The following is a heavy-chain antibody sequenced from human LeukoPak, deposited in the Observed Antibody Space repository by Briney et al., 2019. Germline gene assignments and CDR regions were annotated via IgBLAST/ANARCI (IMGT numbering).Heavy chain of an antibody. D-gene: IGHD5-18*01. CDR3: ARDQGYSYGMSRRFDP. CDR1: GGSISSSSYY. CDR2: VYYSGST. J-gene: IGHJ5*02. Sequence: SETLSLTCTVSGGSISSSSYYWGWIRQPPGKGLDWIGSVYYSGSTYYNPSLKSRVTISVDTSKNQFSLKLSSVTAADTAVYYCARDQGYSYGMSRRFDPWGQGTLVTVSS. V-gene: IGHV4-39*07.